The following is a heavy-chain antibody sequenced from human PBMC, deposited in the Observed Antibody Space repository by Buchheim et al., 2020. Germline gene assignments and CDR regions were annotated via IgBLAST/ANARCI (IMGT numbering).Heavy chain of an antibody. CDR3: ARGLVYCGGDCYPYGMDV. V-gene: IGHV4-34*01. J-gene: IGHJ6*02. D-gene: IGHD2-21*01. Sequence: QVQLQQWGAGLLKPSETLSLTCAVYGGSFSGYYWSWIRQPPGKGLEWIGEINHSGSTNYNPSLKSRVTISVDTSKNQLSLKLSSVTAADTAVYYCARGLVYCGGDCYPYGMDVWGQGTT. CDR2: INHSGST. CDR1: GGSFSGYY.